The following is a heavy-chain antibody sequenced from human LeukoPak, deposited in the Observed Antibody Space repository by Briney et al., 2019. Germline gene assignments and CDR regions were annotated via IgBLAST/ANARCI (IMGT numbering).Heavy chain of an antibody. V-gene: IGHV4-59*12. D-gene: IGHD1-14*01. CDR3: ARRNRVRAFWEIDASFDY. Sequence: SETLSLTCTVSGGSIGSYYWSWIRQSPGEGLDWIGYIYYTGSTDYNPSLKSRVTISVDTSKNQFSLKLSSVTAADTAVYYCARRNRVRAFWEIDASFDYWGQGTLVTVPS. CDR2: IYYTGST. J-gene: IGHJ4*02. CDR1: GGSIGSYY.